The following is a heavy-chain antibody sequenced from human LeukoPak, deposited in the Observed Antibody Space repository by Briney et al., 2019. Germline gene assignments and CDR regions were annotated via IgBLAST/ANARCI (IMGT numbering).Heavy chain of an antibody. CDR3: ARSSRYCSGGGCPDAYDI. CDR2: INSDGSGT. D-gene: IGHD2-15*01. CDR1: GFTFSYYW. V-gene: IGHV3-74*01. Sequence: GGSLRLSCAASGFTFSYYWTYWVRHAPGKGLVWVSRINSDGSGTTYADSVKGRFTISRDNAKNTLFLQMNSLRAEDTAVYYCARSSRYCSGGGCPDAYDIWGQGTMVTVSS. J-gene: IGHJ3*02.